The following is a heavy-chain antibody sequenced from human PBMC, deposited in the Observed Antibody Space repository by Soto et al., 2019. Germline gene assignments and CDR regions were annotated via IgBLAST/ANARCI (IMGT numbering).Heavy chain of an antibody. CDR3: ATTYCSAWYDSGFDD. V-gene: IGHV3-73*01. CDR2: VRSKSNNYAT. D-gene: IGHD2-15*01. CDR1: GFTFSGAA. J-gene: IGHJ4*01. Sequence: HPGGSLRLSCAASGFTFSGAAMHWVRQASGKGLEWVGRVRSKSNNYATAYAVSVKGRFTISRDDSKNTAYLQMNSLETEDTAVYYCATTYCSAWYDSGFDDWGQGTPVTVSS.